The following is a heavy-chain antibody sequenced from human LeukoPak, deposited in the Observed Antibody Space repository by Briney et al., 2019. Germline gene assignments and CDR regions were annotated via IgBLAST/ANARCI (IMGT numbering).Heavy chain of an antibody. D-gene: IGHD1-1*01. V-gene: IGHV3-64D*06. CDR1: GFAFTSHV. Sequence: GGSLRLSCSASGFAFTSHVMHWVRQAPGKGLQYVSGISMNVQTTYYAGSVKGRFTISRDSSKNTVYLQMNSLTAEDTAVYYCVREGLERRTNFDYWGQGTLVSVSS. CDR2: ISMNVQTT. J-gene: IGHJ4*02. CDR3: VREGLERRTNFDY.